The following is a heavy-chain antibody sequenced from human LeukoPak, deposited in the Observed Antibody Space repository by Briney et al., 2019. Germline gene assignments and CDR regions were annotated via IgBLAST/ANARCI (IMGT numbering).Heavy chain of an antibody. V-gene: IGHV4-59*01. Sequence: SETLSLTCTVSGGSISSYYWSWIRQPPGKGLEWIGYIYYSGSTNYNPSLKSRVTISVDTSKNQFSLKLSSVTAADTAVYYSARDAVANYDFWSGSPPYYMDVWGKGTTVTASS. J-gene: IGHJ6*03. CDR2: IYYSGST. D-gene: IGHD3-3*01. CDR1: GGSISSYY. CDR3: ARDAVANYDFWSGSPPYYMDV.